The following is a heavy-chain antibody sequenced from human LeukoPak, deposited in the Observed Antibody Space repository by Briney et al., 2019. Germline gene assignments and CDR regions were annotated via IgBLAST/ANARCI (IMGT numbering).Heavy chain of an antibody. D-gene: IGHD6-19*01. Sequence: ASVKVSCKASGYTFTSYGISWVRQAPGQGLEWMGWISAYNGNTNYAQKLQGRVTMTTDTSTSTAYMELRSLRSDGTAVYYCARDSSSAVAGTLWFDPWGQGTLVTVSS. CDR2: ISAYNGNT. CDR1: GYTFTSYG. V-gene: IGHV1-18*01. J-gene: IGHJ5*02. CDR3: ARDSSSAVAGTLWFDP.